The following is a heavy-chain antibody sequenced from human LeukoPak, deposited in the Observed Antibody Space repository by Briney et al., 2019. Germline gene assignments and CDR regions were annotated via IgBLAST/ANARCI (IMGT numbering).Heavy chain of an antibody. J-gene: IGHJ4*02. CDR1: GFTFSSYA. CDR3: ARDGAYSGSYGDY. Sequence: GGSLRLSCAASGFTFSSYAISWVRQAPGKGLEWVSSISSSSSYIYYADSVKGRFTISRDNAKNSLYLQMNSLRAEDTAVYYCARDGAYSGSYGDYWGQGTLVTVSS. V-gene: IGHV3-21*01. CDR2: ISSSSSYI. D-gene: IGHD1-26*01.